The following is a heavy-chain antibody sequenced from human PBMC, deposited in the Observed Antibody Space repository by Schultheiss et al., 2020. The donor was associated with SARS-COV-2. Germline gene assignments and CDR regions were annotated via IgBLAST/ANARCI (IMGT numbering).Heavy chain of an antibody. J-gene: IGHJ4*02. Sequence: ASVKVSCKASGYTFTGYYMHWVRQAPGQGLEWMGWINPNSGGTNYAQKFQGWVTMTRDTSISTAYMELSRLRSDDTAVYYCAKEGADGDYVDYWGQGTLVTVSS. CDR3: AKEGADGDYVDY. V-gene: IGHV1-2*04. D-gene: IGHD4-17*01. CDR1: GYTFTGYY. CDR2: INPNSGGT.